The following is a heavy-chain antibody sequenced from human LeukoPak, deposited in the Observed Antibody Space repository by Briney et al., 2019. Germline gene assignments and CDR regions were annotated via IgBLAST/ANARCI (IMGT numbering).Heavy chain of an antibody. V-gene: IGHV4-59*01. CDR1: GDSINNYY. CDR3: ARGYYYDQNWLDP. CDR2: IYYSGST. J-gene: IGHJ5*02. Sequence: SETLSLTCTVSGDSINNYYWSWVRQPPGKGLEWIGYIYYSGSTNYNPSLKSRVSISVDTSKNQFSLKLRSVTAADTAVYYCARGYYYDQNWLDPWGQGTLVTVSS. D-gene: IGHD3-22*01.